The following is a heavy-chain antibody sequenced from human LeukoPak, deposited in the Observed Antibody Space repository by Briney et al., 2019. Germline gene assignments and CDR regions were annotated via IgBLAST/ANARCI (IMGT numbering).Heavy chain of an antibody. V-gene: IGHV1-69*13. D-gene: IGHD3-22*01. CDR3: AKGSYYDSSGSFYFDY. CDR1: GGTFSSYA. Sequence: ASVKVSCKASGGTFSSYAISWVRQAPGHGLEWMGGIIPIFGTANYAQKFQGRVTITADESTSTAYMELSSLRSEDTAAYYCAKGSYYDSSGSFYFDYWGQGTLVTVSS. CDR2: IIPIFGTA. J-gene: IGHJ4*02.